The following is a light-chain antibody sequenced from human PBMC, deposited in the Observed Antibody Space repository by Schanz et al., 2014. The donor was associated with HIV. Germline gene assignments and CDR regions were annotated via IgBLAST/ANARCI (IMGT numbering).Light chain of an antibody. Sequence: QSALTQPPSASGSPGQSVTISCTGTSRDIGSYNFVSWYQHHPAEPPKLIIYEVNKRPSGVPNRFSGSKSGNTASLTVSGLQAEDEADYFCSSYTSSLTRVFGTGTKLTVL. CDR3: SSYTSSLTRV. J-gene: IGLJ1*01. CDR1: SRDIGSYNF. CDR2: EVN. V-gene: IGLV2-8*01.